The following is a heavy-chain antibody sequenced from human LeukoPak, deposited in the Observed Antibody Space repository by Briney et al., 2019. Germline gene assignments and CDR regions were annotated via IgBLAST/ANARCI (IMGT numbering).Heavy chain of an antibody. CDR3: ARVADYSGSYYAVDY. CDR2: IYPGDSDT. J-gene: IGHJ4*02. V-gene: IGHV5-51*01. CDR1: GYSFTSYW. D-gene: IGHD1-26*01. Sequence: GESLKISCTGSGYSFTSYWIGCVRQMPGKGLEWMGIIYPGDSDTQYSSSFQGQVTISDNKSISTAYVQWRRLKASDSAMDYCARVADYSGSYYAVDYWGQGTLVTVSS.